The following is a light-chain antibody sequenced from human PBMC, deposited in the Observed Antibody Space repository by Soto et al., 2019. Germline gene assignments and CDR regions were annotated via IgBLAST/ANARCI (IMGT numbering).Light chain of an antibody. CDR1: QSVSSY. V-gene: IGKV3-11*01. J-gene: IGKJ4*01. CDR3: QQRSNWPPVT. Sequence: EIVLTQSPATLSLSPGERATLSCRASQSVSSYLAWYQQKPGQAPRLLIYDASNRATGLPARFSGSGSGTAFTLTISSLEPEDLEIYYCQQRSNWPPVTFGGGTKVEIK. CDR2: DAS.